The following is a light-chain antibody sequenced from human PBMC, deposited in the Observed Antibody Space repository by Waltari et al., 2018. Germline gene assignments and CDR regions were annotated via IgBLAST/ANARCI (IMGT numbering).Light chain of an antibody. J-gene: IGLJ7*01. CDR1: SGSVSTSHY. V-gene: IGLV8-61*01. CDR3: SLYMGNGISL. CDR2: STN. Sequence: TVVTQEPSLSVSPGGTVTLTCGLSSGSVSTSHYPSWYHQTPGQAPRMLIYSTNTRPSGVSDRFSGSILGNKAALTITGAQADDESDYFCSLYMGNGISLFGGGTRLTVL.